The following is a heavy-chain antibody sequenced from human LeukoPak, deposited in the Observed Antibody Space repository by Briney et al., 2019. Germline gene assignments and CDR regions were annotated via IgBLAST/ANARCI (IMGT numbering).Heavy chain of an antibody. D-gene: IGHD2-15*01. Sequence: SVKVSCKASGGTFSSYAISWVRQAPGQGLEWMGRIIPILGIANYAQKFQGRVTITADKSTSTAYMELNSLRSEDTAVYYCARALRGGDYSADYWGQGTLVTVSS. J-gene: IGHJ4*02. CDR3: ARALRGGDYSADY. CDR1: GGTFSSYA. CDR2: IIPILGIA. V-gene: IGHV1-69*04.